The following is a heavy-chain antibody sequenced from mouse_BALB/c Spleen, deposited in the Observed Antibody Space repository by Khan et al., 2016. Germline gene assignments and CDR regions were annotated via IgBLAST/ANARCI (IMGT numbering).Heavy chain of an antibody. J-gene: IGHJ2*01. V-gene: IGHV1-4*01. Sequence: QVQLQQSGAELARPGASVKMSCKASGYTFTIYTMHWVKQRPGQGLEWIGYINPSSGYTNYNQKFKDKATLTADKSSSTAYMQLSSLTSEDSAVYDWARSRRMGGNYLFDYWGQGTTLTVSS. D-gene: IGHD2-1*01. CDR1: GYTFTIYT. CDR2: INPSSGYT. CDR3: ARSRRMGGNYLFDY.